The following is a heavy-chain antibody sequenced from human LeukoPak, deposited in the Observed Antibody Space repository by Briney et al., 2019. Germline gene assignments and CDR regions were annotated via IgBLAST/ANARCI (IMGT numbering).Heavy chain of an antibody. CDR3: ARQYYDFWSSYPRQTYYFDY. J-gene: IGHJ4*02. Sequence: GESLKISCKGLGYSFSSYSIGWVRQMPGKGLEWMGIIYPDVSDTRYSPSFQGQVTISADRSFSTAYLRWSSLKASDTAMYYCARQYYDFWSSYPRQTYYFDYWGQGTLVTVSS. D-gene: IGHD3-3*01. V-gene: IGHV5-51*01. CDR2: IYPDVSDT. CDR1: GYSFSSYS.